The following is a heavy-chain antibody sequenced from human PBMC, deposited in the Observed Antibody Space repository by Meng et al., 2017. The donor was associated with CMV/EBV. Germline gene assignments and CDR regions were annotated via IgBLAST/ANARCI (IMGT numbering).Heavy chain of an antibody. V-gene: IGHV4-59*01. CDR2: IYYSGST. CDR1: GGTISSYY. CDR3: ARGNGYYYDSSGYPLYYYYYGMDV. Sequence: AETLSLTCTVSGGTISSYYLSWIRQPPGKGLEWIGYIYYSGSTNYNPSLKSRVTISVDTSKNQFSLKLSSVTAADTAVYYCARGNGYYYDSSGYPLYYYYYGMDVWGQGTTVTVSS. J-gene: IGHJ6*02. D-gene: IGHD3-22*01.